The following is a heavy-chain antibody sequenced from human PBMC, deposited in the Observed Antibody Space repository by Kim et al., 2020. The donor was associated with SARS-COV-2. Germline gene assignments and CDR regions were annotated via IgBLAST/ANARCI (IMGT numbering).Heavy chain of an antibody. D-gene: IGHD3-9*01. CDR2: VKQDGSER. Sequence: GGSLRLSCAASGFTFSSYWMSWVRQAPGKGLEWVANVKQDGSERNYVDSVKGRFTISRDNAKNSLYLQMDSLRTEDTAVYYCARGSGYYHIHCAQGTLVT. CDR1: GFTFSSYW. V-gene: IGHV3-7*01. CDR3: ARGSGYYHIH. J-gene: IGHJ4*02.